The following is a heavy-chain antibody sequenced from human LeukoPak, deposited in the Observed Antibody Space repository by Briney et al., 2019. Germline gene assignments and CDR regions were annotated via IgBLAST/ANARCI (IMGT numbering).Heavy chain of an antibody. V-gene: IGHV1-18*01. D-gene: IGHD2-15*01. CDR1: GYDFRGYS. CDR3: ARVPSSVVAAHYFDY. CDR2: FSVYTEKT. J-gene: IGHJ4*02. Sequence: GASVKVSCKASGYDFRGYSISWVRQAPGQGLEWMGWFSVYTEKTQYAQNLQGRVTMTTDPSTSTAYMELSSLRSEDTAVYYCARVPSSVVAAHYFDYWGQGTLVTVSS.